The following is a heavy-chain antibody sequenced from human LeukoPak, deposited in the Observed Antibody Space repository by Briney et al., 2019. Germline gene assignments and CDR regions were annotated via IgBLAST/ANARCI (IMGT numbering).Heavy chain of an antibody. CDR2: IFHTGST. V-gene: IGHV4-38-2*02. CDR1: GFSISNGYY. Sequence: SETLSLTCTVSGFSISNGYYWGWIRQPPGKGLEWIGSIFHTGSTYHNPSLKSRVTISVDTSKNQFSLKLNSVTAADTAVYYCARDHSSSSEDYWGQGTLVTVSS. CDR3: ARDHSSSSEDY. D-gene: IGHD6-13*01. J-gene: IGHJ4*02.